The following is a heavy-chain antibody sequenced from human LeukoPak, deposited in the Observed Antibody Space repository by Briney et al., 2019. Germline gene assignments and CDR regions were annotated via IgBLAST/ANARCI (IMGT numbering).Heavy chain of an antibody. CDR1: GFTFSSYG. V-gene: IGHV3-30*02. D-gene: IGHD5-12*01. J-gene: IGHJ4*02. Sequence: GGSLRLSCAASGFTFSSYGMHWVRQAPGKGLEWVAFIRYDGSNKYYADSVKGRFTISRDNSKNTVYLQLNSLRADDTAIYYCAKDTDDYLLDWGQGTLVTVSS. CDR3: AKDTDDYLLD. CDR2: IRYDGSNK.